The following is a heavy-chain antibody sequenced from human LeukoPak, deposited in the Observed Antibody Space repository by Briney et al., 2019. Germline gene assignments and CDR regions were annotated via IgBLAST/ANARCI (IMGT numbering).Heavy chain of an antibody. CDR2: ISYDGSNK. J-gene: IGHJ3*02. CDR3: ARARVLEWLFDHSDAFDI. V-gene: IGHV3-30-3*01. Sequence: GGSLRLSCAASGFTFSSYAMHWVRQAPGKGLEWVAVISYDGSNKYYADSVKGRFTISRDNSKNTLYLQMNSLRAEDTAVYYCARARVLEWLFDHSDAFDIWGQGTMVTVSS. CDR1: GFTFSSYA. D-gene: IGHD3-3*01.